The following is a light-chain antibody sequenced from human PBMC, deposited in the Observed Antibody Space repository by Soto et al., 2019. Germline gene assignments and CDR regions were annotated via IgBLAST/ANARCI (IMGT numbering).Light chain of an antibody. V-gene: IGLV2-23*01. J-gene: IGLJ1*01. CDR2: KGT. CDR3: CSYVGATTYV. CDR1: SSDVGAYNS. Sequence: QSVLAQPASVSGSPGQSITISCTGTSSDVGAYNSVSWYQQHPHKAPQVIIYKGTQRPSGVSNRFSGSTSGNAASLTISGLQAEDEADYYCCSYVGATTYVFGTGTKVTVL.